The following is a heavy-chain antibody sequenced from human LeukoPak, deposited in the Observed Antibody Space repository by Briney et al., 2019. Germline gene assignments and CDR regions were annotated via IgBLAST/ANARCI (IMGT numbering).Heavy chain of an antibody. J-gene: IGHJ4*02. CDR3: AKDSAFGGEDS. D-gene: IGHD3-16*01. V-gene: IGHV3-23*01. CDR2: ISGSGGST. CDR1: AFTFSSYA. Sequence: GGSLRLSCAASAFTFSSYAMSWVRQVPGKGLEWVSAISGSGGSTYYADSVKGRFTISRDNSKNTLFLQMNSLRAEDTAVYYCAKDSAFGGEDSWGQGTLVTVSS.